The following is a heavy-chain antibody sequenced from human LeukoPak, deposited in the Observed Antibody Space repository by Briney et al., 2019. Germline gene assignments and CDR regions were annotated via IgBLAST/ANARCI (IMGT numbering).Heavy chain of an antibody. Sequence: HTGGSLRLSCAASGFTFSSYAMSWVRQAPGKGLEWVSAISGSGGSTYYADSVRGRFTISRDNSKNTLYLQMNSLRADDTAVYHCTRDLVGATSDFWGQGTLVTVSS. J-gene: IGHJ4*02. CDR2: ISGSGGST. CDR1: GFTFSSYA. V-gene: IGHV3-23*01. CDR3: TRDLVGATSDF. D-gene: IGHD1-26*01.